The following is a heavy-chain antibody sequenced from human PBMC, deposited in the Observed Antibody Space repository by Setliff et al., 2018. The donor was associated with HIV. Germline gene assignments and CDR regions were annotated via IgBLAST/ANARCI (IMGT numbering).Heavy chain of an antibody. CDR3: ARAPFFYCAGSYQPVAF. CDR2: IYYTGST. D-gene: IGHD3-10*01. Sequence: SETLSLTCTVSGGSSSSGDYYWSWIRQHARKGLEWIGYIYYTGSTYYNPSLKSRVTISVDTSKNQFSLKLSSVTAADTAVYYCARAPFFYCAGSYQPVAFLGQLTLVT. V-gene: IGHV4-31*03. J-gene: IGHJ4*02. CDR1: GGSSSSGDYY.